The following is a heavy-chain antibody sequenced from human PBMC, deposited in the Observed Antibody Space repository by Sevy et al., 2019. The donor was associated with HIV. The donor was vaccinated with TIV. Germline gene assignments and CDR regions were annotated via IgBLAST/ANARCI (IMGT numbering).Heavy chain of an antibody. J-gene: IGHJ4*02. CDR2: ISGSGGST. D-gene: IGHD3-22*01. CDR1: GFTFSSYA. Sequence: GGSLRLSCAASGFTFSSYAMSWVRQAPGKGLEWVSAISGSGGSTYYADSVKGRCTISRDNSKNTLYLQMNSLRAEDTAVYYCAKATRYYHDSSGYPQDRYFDYWGQGPLVTVSS. V-gene: IGHV3-23*01. CDR3: AKATRYYHDSSGYPQDRYFDY.